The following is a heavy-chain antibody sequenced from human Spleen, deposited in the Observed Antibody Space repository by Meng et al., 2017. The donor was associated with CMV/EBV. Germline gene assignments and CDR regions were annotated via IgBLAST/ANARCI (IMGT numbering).Heavy chain of an antibody. D-gene: IGHD2-2*01. CDR2: IIPIFGTA. J-gene: IGHJ5*02. CDR3: ARDYCSSTSCRFDP. CDR1: GGTFSSYA. Sequence: SVKVSCKASGGTFSSYAISWVRQAPGQGLEWMGGIIPIFGTANYAQKFQGRVTMTTDTSTSIAYMELRSLRSDDTAIFYCARDYCSSTSCRFDPWGQGTLVTVSS. V-gene: IGHV1-69*05.